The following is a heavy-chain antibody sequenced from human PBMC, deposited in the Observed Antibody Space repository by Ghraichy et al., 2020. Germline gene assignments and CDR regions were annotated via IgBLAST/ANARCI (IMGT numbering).Heavy chain of an antibody. CDR1: GFTFSSYA. V-gene: IGHV3-23*01. D-gene: IGHD4-17*01. CDR3: AKDLSSDYGDYGGAFDI. Sequence: GGSLRLSCAASGFTFSSYAMSWVRQAPGKGLEWVSAISGSGGSTYYADSVKGRFTISRDNSKNTLYLQMNSLRAEDTAVYYCAKDLSSDYGDYGGAFDIWGQGTMVTVSS. J-gene: IGHJ3*02. CDR2: ISGSGGST.